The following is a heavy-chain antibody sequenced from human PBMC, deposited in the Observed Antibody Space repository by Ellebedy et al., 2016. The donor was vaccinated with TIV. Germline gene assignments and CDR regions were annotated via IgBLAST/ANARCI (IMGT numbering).Heavy chain of an antibody. CDR3: ARGDKYYYDSSGYYYTY. D-gene: IGHD3-22*01. Sequence: ASVKVSCKASGYTFTSYYMYWVRQAPGQGLEWMGIINPSAGSTNSAQKFQGRVTMTRDTSTSTVYMELSSLRSKDTAVYYCARGDKYYYDSSGYYYTYWGQGTLVTVSS. CDR2: INPSAGST. J-gene: IGHJ4*02. CDR1: GYTFTSYY. V-gene: IGHV1-46*01.